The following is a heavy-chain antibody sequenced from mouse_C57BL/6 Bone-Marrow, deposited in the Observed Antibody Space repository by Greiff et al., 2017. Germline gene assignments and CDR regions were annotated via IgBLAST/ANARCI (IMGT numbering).Heavy chain of an antibody. CDR3: RRLGPFAY. CDR2: IDPSDSYT. CDR1: GYTFTSYC. D-gene: IGHD4-1*01. Sequence: QVQLQQPGAELVRPGTSVTLSCKASGYTFTSYCMHWVKQRPGQGLEWIGVIDPSDSYTNYNQKFKGKATLTVDTSSSTAYMQLSSLTSEDAAVYYCRRLGPFAYWGQGTLVTVSA. V-gene: IGHV1-59*01. J-gene: IGHJ3*01.